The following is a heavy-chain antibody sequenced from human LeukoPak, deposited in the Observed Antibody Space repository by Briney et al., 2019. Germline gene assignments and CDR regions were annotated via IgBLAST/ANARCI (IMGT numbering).Heavy chain of an antibody. J-gene: IGHJ4*02. CDR3: ARGHYGDYDRPFDY. V-gene: IGHV1-69*13. CDR1: GGTFSSYA. Sequence: GASVKVSRKASGGTFSSYAISWLRQAPGQGLEWMGGIIPIFGTANYAQKFQGRVTITADESTSTAYMELSSLRSEDTAVYYCARGHYGDYDRPFDYWGQGTLVTVSS. CDR2: IIPIFGTA. D-gene: IGHD4-17*01.